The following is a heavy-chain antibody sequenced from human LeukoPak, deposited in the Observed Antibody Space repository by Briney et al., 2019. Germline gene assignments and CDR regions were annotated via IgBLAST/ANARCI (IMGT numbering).Heavy chain of an antibody. J-gene: IGHJ6*03. D-gene: IGHD6-13*01. CDR3: AREGTDSSSWYRYYYYYMDV. CDR2: IIPIFGTA. CDR1: GGTFSSYA. Sequence: ASAKVSCKASGGTFSSYAIGWVRQAPGQGLEWMGRIIPIFGTANYAQKFQGRVTITTDESTSTAYMELSSLRSEDTAVYYCAREGTDSSSWYRYYYYYMDVWGKGTTVTVSS. V-gene: IGHV1-69*05.